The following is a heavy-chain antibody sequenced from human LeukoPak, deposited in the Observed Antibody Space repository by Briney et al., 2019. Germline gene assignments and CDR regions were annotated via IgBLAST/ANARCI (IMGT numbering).Heavy chain of an antibody. J-gene: IGHJ6*02. Sequence: SETLSLTCTVSGGSISSYYWSWIRQPPGKGLEWIGYIYTSGSTNYNPSLKSRVTISVDTSKNQFSLKLSSVTAADTAVYYCARGRRRDGYNFYYYYGMDVWGQGTTVTVSS. CDR3: ARGRRRDGYNFYYYYGMDV. D-gene: IGHD5-24*01. V-gene: IGHV4-4*09. CDR1: GGSISSYY. CDR2: IYTSGST.